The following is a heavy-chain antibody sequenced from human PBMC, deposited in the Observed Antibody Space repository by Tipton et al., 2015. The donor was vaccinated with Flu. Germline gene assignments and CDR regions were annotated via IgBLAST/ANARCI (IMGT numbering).Heavy chain of an antibody. D-gene: IGHD3-3*01. Sequence: SLRLSCAASGFTFSSYGMHWVRQAPGKGLEWVAVIWDDGSNKYHADSVKGRFTISRDNSKNTLYLQMNSLRAEDTAVYYCARGVTIFGHGMVVWGQGTTVAVSS. CDR3: ARGVTIFGHGMVV. V-gene: IGHV3-33*01. CDR2: IWDDGSNK. J-gene: IGHJ6*02. CDR1: GFTFSSYG.